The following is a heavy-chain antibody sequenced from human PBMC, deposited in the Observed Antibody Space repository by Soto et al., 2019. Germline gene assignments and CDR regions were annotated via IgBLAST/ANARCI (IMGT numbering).Heavy chain of an antibody. Sequence: SETLSLTCTVSGDSVSSGNSYWSWIRQPPGKGLEWIGYMYKTGSTVYNPSFKSRVTISVDTSKNQFSLKLNSVTAADTAVYYCARGVLHWVQGTLVTVSS. CDR3: ARGVLH. CDR1: GDSVSSGNSY. J-gene: IGHJ4*02. CDR2: MYKTGST. V-gene: IGHV4-61*01.